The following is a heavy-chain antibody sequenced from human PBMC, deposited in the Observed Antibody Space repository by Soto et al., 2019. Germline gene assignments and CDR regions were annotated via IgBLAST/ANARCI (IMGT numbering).Heavy chain of an antibody. CDR1: GFTVSSNY. V-gene: IGHV3-66*01. Sequence: GSLRLSCAASGFTVSSNYMSWVRQAPGKGLEWVSVIYSGGTTYYADSVKGRFTISRDNSKSTLYLQMNSLRAEDTAVYYCARNGDSSDYRGWFYPWGQGTLVTVSS. D-gene: IGHD3-22*01. CDR3: ARNGDSSDYRGWFYP. CDR2: IYSGGTT. J-gene: IGHJ5*02.